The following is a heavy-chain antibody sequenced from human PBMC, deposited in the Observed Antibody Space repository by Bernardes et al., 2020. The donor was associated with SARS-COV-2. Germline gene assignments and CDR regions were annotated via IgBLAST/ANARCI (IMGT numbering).Heavy chain of an antibody. J-gene: IGHJ5*01. V-gene: IGHV4-39*01. D-gene: IGHD3-16*01. CDR3: ARRPADYVAGSYSTFDP. CDR1: GGSISSSSYY. CDR2: IFHRGST. Sequence: SETLSLTCTVSGGSISSSSYYWGWIRQPPGKGLEWIGSIFHRGSTYYNPSLKSRVTISVDTSKNQFSLKLTSVTAADTAVYYCARRPADYVAGSYSTFDPWGQGILVTVSS.